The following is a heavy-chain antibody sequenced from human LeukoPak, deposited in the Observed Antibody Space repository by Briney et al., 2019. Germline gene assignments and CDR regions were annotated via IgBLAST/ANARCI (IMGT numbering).Heavy chain of an antibody. Sequence: SETLSLTCTVSGGSISSGGYYWSWIRQPPGKGLEWIGYIYHSGSTYYNPSLKSRVTISVDRSKNQFSLKLCSVTAADTAVYYCARGKGYSSSSVDYWGQGTLVTVSS. V-gene: IGHV4-30-2*01. CDR1: GGSISSGGYY. D-gene: IGHD6-6*01. CDR3: ARGKGYSSSSVDY. J-gene: IGHJ4*02. CDR2: IYHSGST.